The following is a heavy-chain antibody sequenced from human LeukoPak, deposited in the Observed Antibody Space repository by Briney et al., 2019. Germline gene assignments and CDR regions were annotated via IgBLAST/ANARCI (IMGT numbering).Heavy chain of an antibody. J-gene: IGHJ4*02. D-gene: IGHD3-22*01. CDR1: GYTFTSYG. CDR3: ARGGYYYDSSAKFDY. CDR2: ISAYNGNT. V-gene: IGHV1-18*01. Sequence: ASVKVSCKASGYTFTSYGISWVRQAPGQGLEWMGWISAYNGNTNYAQKLQGRVTMTTDTSTSTAYMELRSLRSDDTAVYYCARGGYYYDSSAKFDYWGQGTLVTVSS.